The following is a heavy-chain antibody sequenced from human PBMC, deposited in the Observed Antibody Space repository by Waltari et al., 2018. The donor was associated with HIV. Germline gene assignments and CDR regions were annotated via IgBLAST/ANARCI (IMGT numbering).Heavy chain of an antibody. Sequence: QVQLQESGPGLVKPSQTLSLTCTVSGGSISSGGYYWSWIRQHPGKGLEWIGYIYDSGSTSYNPSLKSRVTISVDTSKIQFSLKLSSVTAADTAVYYCARCSFGELSLYFDYWGQGTLVTVSS. CDR1: GGSISSGGYY. CDR3: ARCSFGELSLYFDY. V-gene: IGHV4-31*03. D-gene: IGHD3-10*01. J-gene: IGHJ4*02. CDR2: IYDSGST.